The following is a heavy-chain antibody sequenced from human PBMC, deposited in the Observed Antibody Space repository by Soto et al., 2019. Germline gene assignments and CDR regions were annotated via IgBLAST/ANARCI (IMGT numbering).Heavy chain of an antibody. Sequence: SETLSLTCTVSGDSVTSGRYYWGWVRQAPGKGLEWIGSVPHAGNTYYNPSLKSRVTLLIDTSKNQFSLSLSSVIAADTAVYYCASPFAGQTVVGFDFWGQGLLVTVSS. V-gene: IGHV4-39*01. CDR1: GDSVTSGRYY. D-gene: IGHD3-16*01. CDR2: VPHAGNT. CDR3: ASPFAGQTVVGFDF. J-gene: IGHJ4*02.